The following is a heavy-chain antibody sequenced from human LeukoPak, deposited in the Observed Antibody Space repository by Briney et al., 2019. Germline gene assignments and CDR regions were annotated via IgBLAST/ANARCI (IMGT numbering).Heavy chain of an antibody. J-gene: IGHJ3*02. CDR1: GFTFSSYA. D-gene: IGHD6-19*01. V-gene: IGHV3-30-3*01. CDR3: VRGAVAGTWPGAFDI. Sequence: GGSLRLSCAASGFTFSSYAMHWVRQAPGKGLEWVAVISYDGSNKYYADSVKGRFTISRDNSKNTLYLQTNSPRAEDTAVYYCVRGAVAGTWPGAFDIWGQGTMVTVSS. CDR2: ISYDGSNK.